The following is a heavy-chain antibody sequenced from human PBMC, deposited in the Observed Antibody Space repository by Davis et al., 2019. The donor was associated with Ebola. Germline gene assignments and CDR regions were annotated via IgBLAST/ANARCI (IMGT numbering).Heavy chain of an antibody. Sequence: PGGFLRLSCAASGFTFSTFGMHWVRQAPGKGLEWVAVIWNDGSNKYYSDSVRGRFTISRDNSKNTLYLQMNSLKAEDTGLYYCATLVHYWGRGTLVTVSS. V-gene: IGHV3-33*01. CDR2: IWNDGSNK. D-gene: IGHD3-16*02. CDR1: GFTFSTFG. CDR3: ATLVHY. J-gene: IGHJ4*02.